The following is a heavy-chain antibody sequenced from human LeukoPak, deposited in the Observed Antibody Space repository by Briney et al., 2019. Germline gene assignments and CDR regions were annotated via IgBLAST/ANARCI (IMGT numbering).Heavy chain of an antibody. D-gene: IGHD5-18*01. CDR2: IYYSGST. V-gene: IGHV4-59*05. J-gene: IGHJ4*02. CDR1: GGSISSYY. Sequence: PSETLSLTCTVSGGSISSYYWSWIRQPPGKGLEWIGSIYYSGSTYYNPSLKSRVTISVDTSKNQFSLKLSSVTAADTAVYYCARLNVSGYSYGYSLDYWGQGTLVTVSS. CDR3: ARLNVSGYSYGYSLDY.